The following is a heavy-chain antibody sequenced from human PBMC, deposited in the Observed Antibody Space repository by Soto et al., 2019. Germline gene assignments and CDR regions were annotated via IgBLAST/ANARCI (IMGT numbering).Heavy chain of an antibody. V-gene: IGHV3-53*01. J-gene: IGHJ4*02. D-gene: IGHD1-26*01. Sequence: GGSLRLSCAASGFTVSSSYLTWVRQAPGKGLEWVALLYTGTDTVYADSVKGRFTISRDSSKNTLYLQMHSLRAEDTAMYFCARSRYTGTYSRSFLDYRGKASLVTRS. CDR1: GFTVSSSY. CDR3: ARSRYTGTYSRSFLDY. CDR2: LYTGTDT.